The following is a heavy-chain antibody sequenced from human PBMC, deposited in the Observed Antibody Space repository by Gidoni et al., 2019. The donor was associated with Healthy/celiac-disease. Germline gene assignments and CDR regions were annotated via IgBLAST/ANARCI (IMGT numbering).Heavy chain of an antibody. CDR1: GFTFSSYG. V-gene: IGHV3-30*18. J-gene: IGHJ4*02. CDR3: AKAGMSDWLSLGY. D-gene: IGHD3-22*01. Sequence: QVQLVGSGGGVVQPGRSLRLSCAASGFTFSSYGMHWVRQAPGKGLEWVAVISYDGSNKYYADSVKGRFTISRDNSKNTLYLQMNSLRAEDTAVYYCAKAGMSDWLSLGYWGQGTLVTVSS. CDR2: ISYDGSNK.